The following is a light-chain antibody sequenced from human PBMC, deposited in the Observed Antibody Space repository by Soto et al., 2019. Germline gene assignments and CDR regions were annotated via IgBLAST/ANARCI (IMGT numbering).Light chain of an antibody. CDR1: QSISSW. J-gene: IGKJ5*01. CDR2: KAS. Sequence: DIQMTQSPSTLSASVGARVTITCRASQSISSWLAWDQQKPGKAPKLLIYKASSLESGVPSRFSGSAYGTAGTITISDMQTDDCTTYYGQQYYRYPWTFGQGTRLEIK. CDR3: QQYYRYPWT. V-gene: IGKV1-5*03.